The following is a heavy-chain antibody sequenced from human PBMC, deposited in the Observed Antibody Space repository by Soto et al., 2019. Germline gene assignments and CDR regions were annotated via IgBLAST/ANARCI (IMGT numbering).Heavy chain of an antibody. D-gene: IGHD5-18*01. V-gene: IGHV3-21*02. CDR2: ISSASSYI. Sequence: EVQLVESGGGLVKPGGSLRLSCATSGFTFGSYTMNWVRQAPGKGLEWVSCISSASSYIYYADSVQGRFTISRDNSEKSLYLHMNSLRAEDTAVYYCARRSGYAYGSLDYWGQGVLVTVSS. CDR3: ARRSGYAYGSLDY. J-gene: IGHJ4*02. CDR1: GFTFGSYT.